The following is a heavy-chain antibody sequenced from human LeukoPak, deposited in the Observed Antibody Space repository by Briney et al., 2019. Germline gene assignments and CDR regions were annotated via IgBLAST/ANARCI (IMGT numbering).Heavy chain of an antibody. Sequence: RGESLKISCKGSGYSFTSYWIGWVRQMPGKGLEWMGIIYPGDSDTRYSPSFQGQVTISADKSISTAYLQWSSLKASDTAMYYCARHPQLGYCSGGSCYSDYYMDVWGKGTTVTVSS. V-gene: IGHV5-51*01. J-gene: IGHJ6*03. CDR1: GYSFTSYW. CDR3: ARHPQLGYCSGGSCYSDYYMDV. CDR2: IYPGDSDT. D-gene: IGHD2-15*01.